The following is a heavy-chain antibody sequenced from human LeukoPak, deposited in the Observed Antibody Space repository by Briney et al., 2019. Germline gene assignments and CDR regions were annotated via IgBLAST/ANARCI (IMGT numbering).Heavy chain of an antibody. CDR1: GFTFNNYG. D-gene: IGHD5-18*01. J-gene: IGHJ4*02. CDR3: ARRATTERGHSYGLDF. V-gene: IGHV3-30*02. Sequence: PGGSLRLSCAASGFTFNNYGMFWFRQAPGKGLDWVSFIRFDGSHKYYADSLTGRFTISRDNAKNSLYLQMNSLRAEDTAMYYCARRATTERGHSYGLDFWGQGTLVTVSS. CDR2: IRFDGSHK.